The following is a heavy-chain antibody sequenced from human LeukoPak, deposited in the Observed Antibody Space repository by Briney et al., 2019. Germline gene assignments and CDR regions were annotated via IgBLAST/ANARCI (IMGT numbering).Heavy chain of an antibody. V-gene: IGHV4-34*01. CDR1: GGSFSGYY. D-gene: IGHD2-2*01. J-gene: IGHJ4*02. CDR3: ASKRLGYCSSTSCYPFDY. CDR2: INHSGST. Sequence: SETLSLTCAVYGGSFSGYYWSWIRQPPGKGLEWIGEINHSGSTNYNPSLKSRVTISVDTSKNQFSLKLSSVTAADTAVYYCASKRLGYCSSTSCYPFDYRGQGTLVTVSS.